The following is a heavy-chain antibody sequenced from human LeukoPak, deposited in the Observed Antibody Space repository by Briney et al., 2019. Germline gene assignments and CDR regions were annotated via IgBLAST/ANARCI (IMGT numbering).Heavy chain of an antibody. D-gene: IGHD1-1*01. V-gene: IGHV3-48*01. CDR1: GFTFSSYS. Sequence: GGSLRLSCAASGFTFSSYSMNWVRQAPGKGLEWVSYISSSSSTIYYADSVKGRFTISRDNAKNSLYLQMNSLRAGDTAVYYCARITSRYGMDVRGQGTTVTVSS. CDR2: ISSSSSTI. J-gene: IGHJ6*02. CDR3: ARITSRYGMDV.